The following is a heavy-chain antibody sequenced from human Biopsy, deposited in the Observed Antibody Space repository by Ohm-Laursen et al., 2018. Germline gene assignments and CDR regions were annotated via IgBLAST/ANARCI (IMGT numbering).Heavy chain of an antibody. CDR3: VKQWGGYNFDS. V-gene: IGHV3-23*01. CDR2: ISGSGAST. D-gene: IGHD1-14*01. J-gene: IGHJ5*01. Sequence: GSLRLSCTASGFIFSRNDMSWVRQAPEKGLEWVSGISGSGASTYYADSVKGRFTISRDNSKNTLFLQMDSLRADDTAVYYCVKQWGGYNFDSWGQGTLVTVSS. CDR1: GFIFSRND.